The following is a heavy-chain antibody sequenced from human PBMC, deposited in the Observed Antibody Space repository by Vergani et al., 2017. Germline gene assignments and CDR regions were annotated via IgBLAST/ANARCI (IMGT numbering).Heavy chain of an antibody. V-gene: IGHV3-30*02. CDR3: AKELFGASRLDYYYGMDV. Sequence: QVQLVESGGGVVQPGGSLRLSCAASGFTFSSYGMHWVRQAPGKGLEWVAFIRYDGSNKYYADSVKGRFTSSRDNSKNTLYLQMNSLRAEDTAVYYCAKELFGASRLDYYYGMDVWGQGTTVTVSS. CDR1: GFTFSSYG. J-gene: IGHJ6*02. CDR2: IRYDGSNK. D-gene: IGHD2-21*01.